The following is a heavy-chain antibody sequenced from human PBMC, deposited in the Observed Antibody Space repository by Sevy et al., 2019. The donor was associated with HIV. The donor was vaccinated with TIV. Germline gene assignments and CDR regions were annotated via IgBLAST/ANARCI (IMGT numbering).Heavy chain of an antibody. CDR1: GFSFSSYG. CDR3: VKEGGGEGGDH. CDR2: IQYDGSNK. D-gene: IGHD2-21*01. J-gene: IGHJ4*02. Sequence: GGSLRLSCAASGFSFSSYGMHWVRQSPGKGLEWMSYIQYDGSNKDYADSVKGRFTISRDNSKNTLYLQMNSLRVEDTAVFYCVKEGGGEGGDHWGQGTLVTVSS. V-gene: IGHV3-30*02.